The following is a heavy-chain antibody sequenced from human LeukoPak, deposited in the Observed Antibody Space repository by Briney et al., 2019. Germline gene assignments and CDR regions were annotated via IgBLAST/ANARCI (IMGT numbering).Heavy chain of an antibody. V-gene: IGHV3-30*04. Sequence: QPGRSLRLPCAASGFTFSSYAMHWVRQAPGKGLEWVAVISYDGSNKYYADSVKGRFTISRDNSKNTLYLQMNSLRAEDTAVYYCARDHGPLVTSGYYFDYWGQGTLVTVSS. CDR3: ARDHGPLVTSGYYFDY. CDR2: ISYDGSNK. J-gene: IGHJ4*02. D-gene: IGHD4-23*01. CDR1: GFTFSSYA.